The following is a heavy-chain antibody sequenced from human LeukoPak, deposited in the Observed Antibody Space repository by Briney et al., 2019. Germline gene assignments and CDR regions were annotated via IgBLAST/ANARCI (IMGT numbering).Heavy chain of an antibody. J-gene: IGHJ4*02. CDR2: IYHSGST. V-gene: IGHV4-38-2*01. D-gene: IGHD2-2*01. Sequence: SETLSLTCAVSGYSISSGYYWGWIRPPPGKGLEWIGSIYHSGSTYYNPSLKSRVTISVDTSKNQFSLKLSSVTAADTAVYYCAVNIVVVPAGSFDYWGQGTLVTVSS. CDR1: GYSISSGYY. CDR3: AVNIVVVPAGSFDY.